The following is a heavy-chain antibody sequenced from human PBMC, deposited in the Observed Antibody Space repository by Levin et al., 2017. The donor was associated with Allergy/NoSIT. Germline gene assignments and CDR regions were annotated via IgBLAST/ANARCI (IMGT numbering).Heavy chain of an antibody. Sequence: GGSLRLSCAASGFTFSSSWMSWVRQAPGKGLEWVANIKYDENEKYYVDSVKGRFTISRDNGEMSAYLLMNSLRAEDTAVYYCATHLGSRTIFDNWGQGVLVTVSS. CDR2: IKYDENEK. J-gene: IGHJ4*02. CDR3: ATHLGSRTIFDN. V-gene: IGHV3-7*01. CDR1: GFTFSSSW. D-gene: IGHD1-7*01.